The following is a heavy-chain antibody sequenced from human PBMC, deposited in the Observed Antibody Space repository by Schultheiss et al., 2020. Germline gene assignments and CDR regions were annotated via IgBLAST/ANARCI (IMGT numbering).Heavy chain of an antibody. V-gene: IGHV3-48*04. J-gene: IGHJ6*03. D-gene: IGHD2-15*01. CDR2: ISSSGSTI. Sequence: GGSLRLSCAASGFTFSSYSMNWVRQAPGKGLEWVSYISSSGSTIYYADSVKGRFTISRDNAKNTLYLQMNSLRAEDTAVYYCASSYHHCSGGSCYGGYYYMDVWGKGTPVTVSS. CDR3: ASSYHHCSGGSCYGGYYYMDV. CDR1: GFTFSSYS.